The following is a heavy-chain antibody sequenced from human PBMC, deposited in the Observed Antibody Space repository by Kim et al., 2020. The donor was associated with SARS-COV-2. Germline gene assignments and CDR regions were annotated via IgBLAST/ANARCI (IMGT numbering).Heavy chain of an antibody. J-gene: IGHJ5*02. V-gene: IGHV4-38-2*02. CDR2: IYHSGST. D-gene: IGHD2-15*01. CDR1: GYSISSGYY. CDR3: ASLKVRWYHWFDP. Sequence: SETLSLTCTVSGYSISSGYYWGWIRQPPGKGLEWIGSIYHSGSTYYNPSLKSRVTISVDTSKNQFSLKLSSVTAADTAVYYCASLKVRWYHWFDPWGQGTLVTVSS.